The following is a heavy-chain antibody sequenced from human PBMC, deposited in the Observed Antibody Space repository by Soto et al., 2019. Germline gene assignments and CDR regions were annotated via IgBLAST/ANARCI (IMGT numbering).Heavy chain of an antibody. CDR3: ARDAQGALDP. CDR2: INTDGSST. CDR1: EFTFSSNW. V-gene: IGHV3-74*01. Sequence: EVQLVESGGGLVQPGGSLRLSCVASEFTFSSNWMHWVRQAPGKGLVWVSRINTDGSSTSYADSVKGRFTISRDNAKNTLYLQMSSLRAEDTAVYHCARDAQGALDPWGQGTLVTVSS. J-gene: IGHJ5*02.